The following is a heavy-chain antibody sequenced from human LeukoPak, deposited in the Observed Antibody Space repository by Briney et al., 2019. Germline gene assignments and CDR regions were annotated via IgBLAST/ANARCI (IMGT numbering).Heavy chain of an antibody. CDR1: GGSFSGYY. CDR3: ARHLRYCSSTSCYRAQNWFDP. V-gene: IGHV4-34*01. Sequence: SETLSLTCAVYGGSFSGYYWSWIRQPPGKGLEWIGEINHSGSTNYNPSLKSRVTISVDTSKNQFSLKLSSVTAADTAVYYCARHLRYCSSTSCYRAQNWFDPWGQGTLVTVS. CDR2: INHSGST. D-gene: IGHD2-2*01. J-gene: IGHJ5*02.